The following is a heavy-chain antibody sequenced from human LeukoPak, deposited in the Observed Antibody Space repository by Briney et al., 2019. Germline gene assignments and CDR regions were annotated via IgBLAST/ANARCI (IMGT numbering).Heavy chain of an antibody. CDR3: AREWQYQFDY. Sequence: SETLSLTCTVSGDSISSYYWSWIRQPAGKGLEWIGRLYTNGGTDYNPSLKSRVTMSVDTSRNQFSLKLSFMTAADTALYYCAREWQYQFDYWGQGSLVTVSS. J-gene: IGHJ4*02. CDR1: GDSISSYY. V-gene: IGHV4-4*07. D-gene: IGHD4-11*01. CDR2: LYTNGGT.